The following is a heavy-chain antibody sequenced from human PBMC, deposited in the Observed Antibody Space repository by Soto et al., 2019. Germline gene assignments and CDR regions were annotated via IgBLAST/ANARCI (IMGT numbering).Heavy chain of an antibody. CDR2: ISAYNGNT. CDR1: GYTFTSYY. V-gene: IGHV1-18*01. Sequence: QVKLVQSGAEVKKPGASVKVSCKASGYTFTSYYISWVRQAPGQGLEWMGWISAYNGNTNYAQKLQGRVTITTDTSTSTAYMELRSRRSDDTDVYYCARDLPPVDYWGQGTLVTVSS. J-gene: IGHJ4*02. CDR3: ARDLPPVDY.